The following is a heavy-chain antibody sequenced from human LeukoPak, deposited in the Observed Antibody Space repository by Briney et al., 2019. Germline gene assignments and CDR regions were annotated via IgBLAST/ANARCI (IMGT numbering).Heavy chain of an antibody. V-gene: IGHV4-59*01. Sequence: SETLSLTCTVSSGSISGYYWSWIRQPPGKGLEWIGYIYDSGSTDYNPSLKSRVTISVDTSKNQFSLRLSSVTAADTAVYYCARGSEEDSSGYEFDYWGQGTLVTVSS. J-gene: IGHJ4*02. CDR2: IYDSGST. CDR3: ARGSEEDSSGYEFDY. CDR1: SGSISGYY. D-gene: IGHD3-22*01.